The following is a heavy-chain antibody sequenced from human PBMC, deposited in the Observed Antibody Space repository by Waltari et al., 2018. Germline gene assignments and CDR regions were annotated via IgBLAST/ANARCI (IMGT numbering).Heavy chain of an antibody. Sequence: QIQLVQSGAEVKKPGASVKVPGKASGSIFTSSGVNSVRQAPGKGLEWMGWISTYNGNTNYARNLQGRVTMTRDTSTSTAYMELRSLKSDDTAVYYCARGPSNYNWFDPWGQGTLVTVSS. CDR2: ISTYNGNT. CDR3: ARGPSNYNWFDP. J-gene: IGHJ5*02. CDR1: GSIFTSSG. D-gene: IGHD4-4*01. V-gene: IGHV1-18*01.